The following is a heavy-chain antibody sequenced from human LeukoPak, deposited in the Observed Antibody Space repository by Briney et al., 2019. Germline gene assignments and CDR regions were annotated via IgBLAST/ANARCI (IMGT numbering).Heavy chain of an antibody. CDR1: GYSFSTYR. J-gene: IGHJ3*02. V-gene: IGHV5-10-1*01. CDR3: ASSIAAAGIGQNTFDI. Sequence: GESLKISCKGSGYSFSTYRISWVRQMPGKGLEWMGKIDPSDLYTDYSPSFQGHVTISADTSISTAFLQWSSLKTSDTAIHYCASSIAAAGIGQNTFDIWGQGTVVAVSS. D-gene: IGHD6-13*01. CDR2: IDPSDLYT.